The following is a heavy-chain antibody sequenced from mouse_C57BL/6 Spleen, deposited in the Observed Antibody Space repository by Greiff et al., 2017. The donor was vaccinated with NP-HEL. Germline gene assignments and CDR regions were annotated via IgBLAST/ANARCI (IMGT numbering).Heavy chain of an antibody. CDR1: GYTFTDYE. D-gene: IGHD2-5*01. CDR3: TRRYSNYRYFDV. V-gene: IGHV1-15*01. CDR2: IDPETGGT. J-gene: IGHJ1*03. Sequence: VQLQQSGAELVRPGASVTLSCKASGYTFTDYEMHWVKQTPVHGLEWIGAIDPETGGTAYNQKFKGKAILTADKSSSTAYMELRSLTSEDSAVYYCTRRYSNYRYFDVWGTGTTVTVSS.